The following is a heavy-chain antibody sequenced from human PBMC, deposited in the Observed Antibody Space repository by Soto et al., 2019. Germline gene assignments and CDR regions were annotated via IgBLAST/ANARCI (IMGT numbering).Heavy chain of an antibody. CDR1: GFTVSSNY. CDR2: IYSGGST. V-gene: IGHV3-53*01. J-gene: IGHJ6*02. D-gene: IGHD1-1*01. Sequence: GGSLRLSCAASGFTVSSNYMSWVRPAPGKGLEWASVIYSGGSTYYADSVKGRFTISRDNSKNTLYLQMNSLRAEDTAVYYCARVGSTASYYYYGMDVWGQGTTVTVSS. CDR3: ARVGSTASYYYYGMDV.